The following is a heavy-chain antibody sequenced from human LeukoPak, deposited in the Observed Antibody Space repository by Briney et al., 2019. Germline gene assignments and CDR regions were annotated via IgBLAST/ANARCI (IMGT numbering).Heavy chain of an antibody. J-gene: IGHJ4*02. D-gene: IGHD2-2*01. CDR3: AIGPAAAYYYFDY. CDR2: ISWNSGSI. Sequence: AGRSLRLSCTASGFTFDDYAMHWVRQAPGKGLEWVSGISWNSGSIGYADSVKGRFTISRDNAKNSLYLQMNSLRAEDTALYYCAIGPAAAYYYFDYWGQGTLVTVSS. V-gene: IGHV3-9*01. CDR1: GFTFDDYA.